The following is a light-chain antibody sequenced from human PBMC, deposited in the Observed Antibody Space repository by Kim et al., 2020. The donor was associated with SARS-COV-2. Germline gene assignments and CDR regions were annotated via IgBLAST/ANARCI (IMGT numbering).Light chain of an antibody. CDR1: SSNIGSNT. V-gene: IGLV1-44*01. CDR3: AAWDDSLNGLWV. CDR2: SNN. J-gene: IGLJ3*02. Sequence: QSVLTQPPSASGTPGQRVTISCSGSSSNIGSNTVNWYQQLPGTAPKLLIYSNNQRPSGVPDRFSGSNSGTSASLAISGLQSEDEADYYCAAWDDSLNGLWVFGGGTQLTVL.